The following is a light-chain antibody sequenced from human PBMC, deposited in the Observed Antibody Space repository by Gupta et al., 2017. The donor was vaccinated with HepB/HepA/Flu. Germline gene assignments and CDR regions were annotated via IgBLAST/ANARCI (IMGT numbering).Light chain of an antibody. CDR3: QAGDSITVA. V-gene: IGLV3-1*01. J-gene: IGLJ2*01. Sequence: LPLIPSVSASSGQTVSITCSGVKLGERFAAWYPHKPGQSPVLVIYNDRKRTSGIPVRFAGSDSGTTATLTISGTQPRDEDDYYWQAGDSITVAFGGGTKLTVL. CDR1: KLGERF. CDR2: NDR.